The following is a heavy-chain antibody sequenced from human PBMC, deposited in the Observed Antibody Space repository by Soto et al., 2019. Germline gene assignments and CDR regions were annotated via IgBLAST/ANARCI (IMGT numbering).Heavy chain of an antibody. Sequence: EVQVVESGGDLVEPGGSLRLSCVTSGFMFSSAWMSWVRQAPGKGLEWVARIKSTKDGGARDYAAPVNGRFSISRDDSKSTVYLQMNSLRVEDTALYYYVEGWNDFWGQGTLVTVSS. CDR3: VEGWNDF. V-gene: IGHV3-15*01. J-gene: IGHJ4*02. D-gene: IGHD1-1*01. CDR2: IKSTKDGGAR. CDR1: GFMFSSAW.